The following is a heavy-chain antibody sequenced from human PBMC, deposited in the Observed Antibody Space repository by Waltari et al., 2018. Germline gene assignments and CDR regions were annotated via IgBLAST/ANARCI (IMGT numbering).Heavy chain of an antibody. J-gene: IGHJ4*02. V-gene: IGHV4-34*01. CDR1: GGSFSGYY. CDR3: ARGTRWIIAAAGNYFDY. CDR2: INHSGST. Sequence: QVQLQQWGAGLLKPSETLSLTCAVYGGSFSGYYWSWIRQPPGKGLEWIGEINHSGSTNYNPYLKSRVTISVDTSKNQFSLKLSSVTAADTAVYYCARGTRWIIAAAGNYFDYWGQGTLVTVSS. D-gene: IGHD6-13*01.